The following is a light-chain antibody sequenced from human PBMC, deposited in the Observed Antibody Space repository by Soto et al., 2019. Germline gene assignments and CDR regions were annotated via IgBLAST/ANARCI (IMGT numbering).Light chain of an antibody. CDR1: QSVSSNY. CDR3: QQYGSSPRT. Sequence: EIVLTQSPGTLSLSPGERATFSCRASQSVSSNYLAWYQQKPVQAPRLLIYGAFKRATGIPARFSGSGSGTDFTLTISRLETEDFAVYCCQQYGSSPRTFGQGTKVEIK. J-gene: IGKJ1*01. V-gene: IGKV3-20*01. CDR2: GAF.